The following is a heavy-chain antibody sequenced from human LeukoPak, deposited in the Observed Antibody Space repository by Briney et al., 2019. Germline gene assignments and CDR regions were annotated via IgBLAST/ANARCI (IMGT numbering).Heavy chain of an antibody. CDR2: ISYDGSNK. CDR1: GFPFSSHE. CDR3: ANGGYTSSWYVVDY. D-gene: IGHD6-13*01. J-gene: IGHJ4*02. V-gene: IGHV3-30*18. Sequence: GGSLRLSCSASGFPFSSHEMNWVRQAPGKGLEWVAVISYDGSNKYYADSVKGRFTISRDNSKNTLYLQMSSLRPEDTAVYYCANGGYTSSWYVVDYWGQGTLVTVSS.